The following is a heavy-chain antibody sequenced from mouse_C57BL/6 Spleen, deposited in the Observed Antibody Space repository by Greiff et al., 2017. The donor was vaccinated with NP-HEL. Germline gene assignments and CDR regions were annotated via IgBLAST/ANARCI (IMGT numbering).Heavy chain of an antibody. V-gene: IGHV1-18*01. Sequence: EVQLQQSGPELVKPGASVTIPCKASGYTFTDYNMDWVKQSHGKSLEWIGDINPNNGGTIYNQKFKGKATLTVDKSSSTAYMELRSLTSEDTAVYYCARSDLPYYFDYWGQGTTLTVSS. CDR3: ARSDLPYYFDY. D-gene: IGHD2-1*01. CDR1: GYTFTDYN. J-gene: IGHJ2*01. CDR2: INPNNGGT.